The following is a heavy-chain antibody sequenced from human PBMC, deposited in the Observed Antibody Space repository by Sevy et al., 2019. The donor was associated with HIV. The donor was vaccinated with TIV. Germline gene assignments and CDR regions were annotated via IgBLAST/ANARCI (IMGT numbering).Heavy chain of an antibody. V-gene: IGHV3-30-3*01. D-gene: IGHD4-17*01. CDR1: GFALSNYYA. CDR3: ARPRANYVDHYFFYAMDV. Sequence: GGSLRLSCAASGFALSNYYAMHWVRQAPGKGLEWVALISYDGSDKYYADSVKGRFTISRDNFKNKLYLQVNSLTTEDTAVYYCARPRANYVDHYFFYAMDVWGQGTTVTVSS. CDR2: ISYDGSDK. J-gene: IGHJ6*02.